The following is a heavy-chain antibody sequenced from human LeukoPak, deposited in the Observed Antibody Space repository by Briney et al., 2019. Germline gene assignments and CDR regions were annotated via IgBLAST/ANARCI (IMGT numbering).Heavy chain of an antibody. CDR1: GYTFSTYS. D-gene: IGHD6-13*01. V-gene: IGHV1-18*01. CDR2: ISTYNGNT. CDR3: AREKTRLAAGDAFDI. Sequence: ASVRVSCKPSGYTFSTYSISWVRQAPGPGLEWMGWISTYNGNTYYALKLQGRVTMTTDTSTSTAYMELRSLRSDDTAVYYCAREKTRLAAGDAFDIWGQGTMVTVSS. J-gene: IGHJ3*02.